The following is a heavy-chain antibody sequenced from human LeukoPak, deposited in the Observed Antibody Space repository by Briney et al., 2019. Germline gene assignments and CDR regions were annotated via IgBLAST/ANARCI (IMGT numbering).Heavy chain of an antibody. CDR1: GGSISSGDYY. V-gene: IGHV4-30-4*08. D-gene: IGHD3-3*01. Sequence: SETLSLTCTVSGGSISSGDYYWSWIRQPPGKGLEWIGYIYYSGSTYYNPSLKSRVTISVDTSKNQFSLKLSSVTAADTAVYYCARGAITYYDFWSGLFDAFDIWGQGTMVTVSS. CDR3: ARGAITYYDFWSGLFDAFDI. J-gene: IGHJ3*02. CDR2: IYYSGST.